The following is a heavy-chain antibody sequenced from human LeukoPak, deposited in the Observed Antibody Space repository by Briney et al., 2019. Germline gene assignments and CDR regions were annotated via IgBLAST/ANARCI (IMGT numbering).Heavy chain of an antibody. J-gene: IGHJ5*02. V-gene: IGHV1-69*01. CDR1: GGTLSRYA. Sequence: SVTVSCKASGGTLSRYAISWVRQAPGHGRGWMGGIIPIFGTANYAQKFQGRVTMTADESTSTAYMELSSLRSEDTAVYYCADRRDDYGGNWFDPWGQGTLVTVSS. CDR2: IIPIFGTA. D-gene: IGHD4-23*01. CDR3: ADRRDDYGGNWFDP.